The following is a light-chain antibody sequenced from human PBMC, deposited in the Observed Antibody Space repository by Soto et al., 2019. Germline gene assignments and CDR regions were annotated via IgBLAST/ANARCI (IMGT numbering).Light chain of an antibody. CDR1: ENISTY. CDR2: FAS. CDR3: QQSYSSVRT. J-gene: IGKJ1*01. V-gene: IGKV1-39*01. Sequence: DIQMTQSPSSLSASVGDRVTITCRASENISTYLNWYQQKPGKAPNLLIYFASTLQSGVPSRFSGSGSGTDFTLTISTLQPVDFATYYCQQSYSSVRTFGQGTKVEVK.